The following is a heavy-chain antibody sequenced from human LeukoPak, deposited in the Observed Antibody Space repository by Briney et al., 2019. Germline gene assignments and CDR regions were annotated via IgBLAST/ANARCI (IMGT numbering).Heavy chain of an antibody. D-gene: IGHD3-22*01. J-gene: IGHJ4*02. CDR3: AKDPTGYYYNSSGYLLPDY. V-gene: IGHV3-30*02. Sequence: SGGSLRLSCAASGFTFSDYHMSWIRQVPGKGLEWVAFIRYDGSNKYYADSVKGRFTISRDNSKNTLYLQMNSLRAEDTAVYYCAKDPTGYYYNSSGYLLPDYRGQGTLVTVSS. CDR2: IRYDGSNK. CDR1: GFTFSDYH.